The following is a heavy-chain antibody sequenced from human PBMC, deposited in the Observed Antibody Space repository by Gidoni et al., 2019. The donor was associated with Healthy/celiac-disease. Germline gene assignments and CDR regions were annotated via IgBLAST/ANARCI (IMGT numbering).Heavy chain of an antibody. CDR2: ISSSSSTI. J-gene: IGHJ6*02. Sequence: EVQLVESGGGLVQPGGSLRLSCAASGFTFSSYSMNWVRQAPGKGLEWVSYISSSSSTIYYADSVKGRFTISRDNAKNSLYLQMNSLRAEDTAVYYCARDLTGASGRYYYGMDVWGQGTTVTVSS. CDR3: ARDLTGASGRYYYGMDV. V-gene: IGHV3-48*01. CDR1: GFTFSSYS. D-gene: IGHD1-20*01.